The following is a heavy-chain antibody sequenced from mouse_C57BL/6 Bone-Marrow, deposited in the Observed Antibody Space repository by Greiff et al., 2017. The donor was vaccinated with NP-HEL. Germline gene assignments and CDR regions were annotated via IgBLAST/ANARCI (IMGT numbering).Heavy chain of an antibody. CDR2: ISYDGSN. CDR1: GYSITSGYY. D-gene: IGHD2-1*01. V-gene: IGHV3-6*01. CDR3: ARAGYGNSFYYAMDY. Sequence: ESGPGLVKPSQSLSLTCSVTGYSITSGYYWNWIRQFPGNKLEWMGYISYDGSNNYNPSLKNRISITRDKSKNQFFLKLNSVTTEDTATYYCARAGYGNSFYYAMDYWGQGTSVTVSS. J-gene: IGHJ4*01.